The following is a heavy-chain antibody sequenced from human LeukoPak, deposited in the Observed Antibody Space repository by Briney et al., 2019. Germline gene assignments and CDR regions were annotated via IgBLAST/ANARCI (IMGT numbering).Heavy chain of an antibody. CDR3: ARGRHSSGYLSDI. CDR1: GGSFSGYY. D-gene: IGHD3-22*01. J-gene: IGHJ3*02. V-gene: IGHV4-34*01. Sequence: SETLSLTCAVYGGSFSGYYWSWIRQPPGKGLEWIGEINHSGSTNYNPSLKSRVTISVDTSKNQFPLKLSSVTAADTAVYYCARGRHSSGYLSDIWGQGTMVTVSS. CDR2: INHSGST.